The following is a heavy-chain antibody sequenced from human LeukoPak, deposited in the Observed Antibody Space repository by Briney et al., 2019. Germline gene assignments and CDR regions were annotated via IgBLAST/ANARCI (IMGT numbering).Heavy chain of an antibody. CDR1: GGSISSGGYS. CDR2: IPHSGST. Sequence: PSETLSLTCAVSGGSISSGGYSWSWIRQPPGKGLEWIGYIPHSGSTYYNPSLKSRVTISVDTSKNQFSLKLSSVTAADTAVYYCARGQYLYYDYVLLPAVFDYWGQGTLVTVSS. V-gene: IGHV4-30-2*01. CDR3: ARGQYLYYDYVLLPAVFDY. J-gene: IGHJ4*02. D-gene: IGHD3-16*01.